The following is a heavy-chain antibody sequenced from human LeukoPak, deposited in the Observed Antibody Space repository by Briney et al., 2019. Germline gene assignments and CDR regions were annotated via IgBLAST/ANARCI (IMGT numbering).Heavy chain of an antibody. CDR2: IKQDGSQK. CDR1: GFTFGSYW. V-gene: IGHV3-7*05. J-gene: IGHJ4*02. Sequence: GGSLRLSCAASGFTFGSYWMSWVRQAPGKGLEWVANIKQDGSQKYHVDSLKDRFTISRDNAKNSLYLQMNSLRAEDTAVYYCARSPVRHYETDCWGQGTLVTVSS. D-gene: IGHD3-22*01. CDR3: ARSPVRHYETDC.